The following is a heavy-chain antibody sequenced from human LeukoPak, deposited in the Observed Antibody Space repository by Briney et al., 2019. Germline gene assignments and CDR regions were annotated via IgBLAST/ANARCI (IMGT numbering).Heavy chain of an antibody. CDR3: VRGGYGRRDAFDI. V-gene: IGHV1-2*02. Sequence: EWMGWINPNSGGTNYAQKFQGRVTMTRDTSISTAYMELSRLRSDDTAVYYCVRGGYGRRDAFDIWGQGTMVTVSS. J-gene: IGHJ3*02. D-gene: IGHD4-17*01. CDR2: INPNSGGT.